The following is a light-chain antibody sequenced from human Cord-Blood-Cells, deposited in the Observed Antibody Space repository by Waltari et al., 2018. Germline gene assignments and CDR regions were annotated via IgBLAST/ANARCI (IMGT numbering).Light chain of an antibody. CDR1: QSVSSN. V-gene: IGKV3-15*01. Sequence: ELVMTQSPATLSVAPEERAALSRRASQSVSSNLAWYQQKPGQAPRLLIYAASTRATGIPARFSGSGSETGFTLTISSLQSEDFAVYVCQQYNNWPRAFGQGTRLEIK. CDR2: AAS. CDR3: QQYNNWPRA. J-gene: IGKJ2*01.